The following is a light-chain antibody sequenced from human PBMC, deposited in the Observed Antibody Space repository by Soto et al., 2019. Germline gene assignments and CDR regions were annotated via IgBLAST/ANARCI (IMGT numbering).Light chain of an antibody. J-gene: IGKJ4*01. V-gene: IGKV1D-12*01. Sequence: DLPMTQSPSSVSASVGDRVTITCRASQDISSWLAWYQHKPGKAPSLLIYAASSLQSGVPSRFRGSGSGTDFALTIAGLESEDVATYYCQQANSFTLTFGGGTKVEIK. CDR2: AAS. CDR3: QQANSFTLT. CDR1: QDISSW.